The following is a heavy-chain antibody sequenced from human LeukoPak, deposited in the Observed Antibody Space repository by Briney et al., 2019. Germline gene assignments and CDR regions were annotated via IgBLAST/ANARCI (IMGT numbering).Heavy chain of an antibody. D-gene: IGHD3-22*01. V-gene: IGHV3-11*01. J-gene: IGHJ4*02. Sequence: GGSLRLSCAASGFTFSDCYMSWIRQAPGEGREWVSYISSSGSTIYYADSVKGRFTLSRDNAKNSLYLQMNSLRAEDTAVYYCARARSGYFDYWGQGTLVTVSS. CDR2: ISSSGSTI. CDR1: GFTFSDCY. CDR3: ARARSGYFDY.